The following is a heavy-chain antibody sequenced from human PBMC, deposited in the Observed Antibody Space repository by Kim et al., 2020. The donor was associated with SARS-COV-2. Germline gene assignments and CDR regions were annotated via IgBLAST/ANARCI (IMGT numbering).Heavy chain of an antibody. CDR2: INTNTGNP. J-gene: IGHJ6*02. Sequence: ASVKVSCKASGYTFTSYAMNWVRQAPGQGLEWMGWINTNTGNPTYAQGFTGRFVFSLDTSVSTAYLQISSLKAEDTAVYYCARDSSSGYYYYGMDVWGQGTTVTVSS. V-gene: IGHV7-4-1*02. CDR3: ARDSSSGYYYYGMDV. CDR1: GYTFTSYA. D-gene: IGHD6-6*01.